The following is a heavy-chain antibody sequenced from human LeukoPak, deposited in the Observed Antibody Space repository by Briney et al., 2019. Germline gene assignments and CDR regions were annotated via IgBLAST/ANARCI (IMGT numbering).Heavy chain of an antibody. J-gene: IGHJ3*02. V-gene: IGHV4-34*01. Sequence: GSLRLSCAASGFTFSSYWMNWARQPPGKGLEWIGEINHSGSTNYNPSLKSRVTISVDTSKNQFSLKLSSVTAADTAVYYCARRGLLYYYDSSGYYGIWGQGTMVTVSS. D-gene: IGHD3-22*01. CDR1: GFTFSSYW. CDR2: INHSGST. CDR3: ARRGLLYYYDSSGYYGI.